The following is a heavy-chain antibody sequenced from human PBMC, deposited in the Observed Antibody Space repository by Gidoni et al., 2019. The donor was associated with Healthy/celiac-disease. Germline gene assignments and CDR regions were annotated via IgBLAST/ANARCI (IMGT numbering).Heavy chain of an antibody. CDR2: ICWNSGSI. CDR3: AKDWGSGWYSAYFDY. CDR1: GFTFDDYA. V-gene: IGHV3-9*01. J-gene: IGHJ4*02. D-gene: IGHD6-19*01. Sequence: EVQLVESGGGLVQPGRSLRLSCAASGFTFDDYAMHWVRQAPGKGLEWVSGICWNSGSIGYADSVKGRFTISRDNAKNSLYLQMNSLRAEDTALYYCAKDWGSGWYSAYFDYWGQGTLVTVSS.